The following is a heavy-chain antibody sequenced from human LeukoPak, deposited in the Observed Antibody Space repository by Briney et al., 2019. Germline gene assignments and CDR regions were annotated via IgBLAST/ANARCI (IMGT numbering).Heavy chain of an antibody. CDR2: IYHSGST. Sequence: SETLSLTCAVSGGSISSGGYSWSWIRQPPGKGLEWIGYIYHSGSTYYNPSLKSRVTISVDRSKNQFSLKLSSVTAADTAVYYCARQTGTIRGRDAYYFDYWGQGTLVTVSP. V-gene: IGHV4-30-2*01. CDR1: GGSISSGGYS. J-gene: IGHJ4*02. D-gene: IGHD1-1*01. CDR3: ARQTGTIRGRDAYYFDY.